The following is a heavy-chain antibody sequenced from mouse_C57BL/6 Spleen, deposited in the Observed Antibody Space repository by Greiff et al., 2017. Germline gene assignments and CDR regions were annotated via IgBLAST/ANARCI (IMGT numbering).Heavy chain of an antibody. Sequence: VQLQQPGAELVKPGASVKLSCKASGYTFTSYWMHWVKQRPGQGLEWIGMIHPNSGSTNYNEKFKSKATLTVDKSSSTAYMQLSSLTSEDSAVYNCARGDYDRAWFAYWGQGTLVTVSA. J-gene: IGHJ3*01. CDR1: GYTFTSYW. CDR2: IHPNSGST. V-gene: IGHV1-64*01. CDR3: ARGDYDRAWFAY. D-gene: IGHD2-4*01.